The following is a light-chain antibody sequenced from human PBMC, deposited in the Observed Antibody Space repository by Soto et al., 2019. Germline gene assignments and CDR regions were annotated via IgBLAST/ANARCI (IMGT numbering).Light chain of an antibody. CDR3: SSYAGNNNLV. Sequence: QSALTQPPSASGSPGQSVTISCTGTSSDVGRFNYVSWYQQHPGKVPKLMIYEVSKWPSGVPDRFSGSKSGNTASLTVSGLQAEDEADYYCSSYAGNNNLVFGGGTKVTVL. V-gene: IGLV2-8*01. CDR2: EVS. J-gene: IGLJ2*01. CDR1: SSDVGRFNY.